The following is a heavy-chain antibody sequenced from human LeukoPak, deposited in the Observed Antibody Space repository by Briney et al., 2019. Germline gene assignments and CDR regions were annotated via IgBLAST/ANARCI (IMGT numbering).Heavy chain of an antibody. Sequence: GGSLRLSCAASGFTFSSYGMSWVRQAPGKGLEWVSAISGSGGSTYYADSVKGRFTISRDNSKNTLYLQMNSLRAEDTAVYYCATTGYSSRNYWGQGTLVTVSS. CDR3: ATTGYSSRNY. J-gene: IGHJ4*02. V-gene: IGHV3-23*01. CDR1: GFTFSSYG. CDR2: ISGSGGST. D-gene: IGHD6-13*01.